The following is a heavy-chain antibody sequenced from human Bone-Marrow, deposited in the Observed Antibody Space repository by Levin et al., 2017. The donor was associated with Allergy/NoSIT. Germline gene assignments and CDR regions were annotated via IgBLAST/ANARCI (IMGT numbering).Heavy chain of an antibody. V-gene: IGHV4-61*02. CDR1: GDSINNTHHY. D-gene: IGHD6-13*01. J-gene: IGHJ5*01. CDR3: ARDETSSSWPVGWFDS. CDR2: MFAGGAA. Sequence: SQTLSLTCTVSGDSINNTHHYWSWIRQPAGKGLEWIGRMFAGGAATYNRSLRSRVTISIDTSKNQFSLKLTSVTAAATAVYYCARDETSSSWPVGWFDSWGQGTLVTVSS.